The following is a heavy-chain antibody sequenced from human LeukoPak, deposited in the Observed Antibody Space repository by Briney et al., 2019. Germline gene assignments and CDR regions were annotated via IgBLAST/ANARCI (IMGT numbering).Heavy chain of an antibody. V-gene: IGHV4-59*08. CDR2: IYYSGNT. CDR1: GGSISSYY. Sequence: SETLSLTCTVSGGSISSYYWSWIRQPPGKGLEWIGYIYYSGNTNYNPSLKSRVTISVDTSKNQFSLKLSSVTAADTAVYYCASADSSAYPYWGQGTLVTVSS. J-gene: IGHJ4*02. D-gene: IGHD3-22*01. CDR3: ASADSSAYPY.